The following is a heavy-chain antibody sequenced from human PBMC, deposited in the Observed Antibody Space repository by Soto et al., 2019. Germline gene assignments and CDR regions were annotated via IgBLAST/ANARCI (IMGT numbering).Heavy chain of an antibody. Sequence: GSLRLSCAASGFTFSSYGMHWVRQAPGKGLEWVAVISYDGSNKYYADSAKGRFTISRDNSKNTLYLQMNSLRAEDTAVYYCARSYAAYYYYGMDVWGQGTTVTVSS. CDR3: ARSYAAYYYYGMDV. J-gene: IGHJ6*02. CDR1: GFTFSSYG. D-gene: IGHD2-2*01. CDR2: ISYDGSNK. V-gene: IGHV3-30*03.